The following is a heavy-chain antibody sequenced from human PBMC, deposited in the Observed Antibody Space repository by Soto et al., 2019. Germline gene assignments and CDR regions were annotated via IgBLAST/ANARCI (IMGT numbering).Heavy chain of an antibody. Sequence: WGSLRLSCAASGFTFSSYAMSWVRQAPGKGLEWVSAISGSGGSTYYADSVKGRFTISRDNSKNSLYLQMNSLRPEDTALYYCARATSAYSKQYYGKDVWGQGTTSNVSS. J-gene: IGHJ6*02. D-gene: IGHD2-21*01. CDR2: ISGSGGST. CDR3: ARATSAYSKQYYGKDV. CDR1: GFTFSSYA. V-gene: IGHV3-23*01.